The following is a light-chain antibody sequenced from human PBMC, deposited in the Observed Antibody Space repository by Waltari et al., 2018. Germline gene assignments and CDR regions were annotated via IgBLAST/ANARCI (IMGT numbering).Light chain of an antibody. Sequence: QSALTQPRSVSGSPGQSVTISCTGTSSDVGGYNYVSWYQQYPGKAPKLMIYDVSKRPPGVPDRFPGTKSGNTASLTISGLQAEDEADYYCCSYAGSYTFEVFGGGTKLTVL. V-gene: IGLV2-11*01. CDR1: SSDVGGYNY. CDR3: CSYAGSYTFEV. J-gene: IGLJ2*01. CDR2: DVS.